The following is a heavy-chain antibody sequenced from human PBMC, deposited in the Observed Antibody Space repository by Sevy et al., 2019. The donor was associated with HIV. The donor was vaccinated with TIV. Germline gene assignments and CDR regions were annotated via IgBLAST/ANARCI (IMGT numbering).Heavy chain of an antibody. Sequence: GGSLRLSCAASGFSFSSYGMHWVRQAPGKGLEWMSYIQYDGSNKDYAESVKGRFRSSRDNSKNTLNLQMNSLRVEETAVFYCVKEGGGERWDHWCQGTLVTVSS. CDR1: GFSFSSYG. CDR3: VKEGGGERWDH. V-gene: IGHV3-30*02. J-gene: IGHJ4*02. CDR2: IQYDGSNK. D-gene: IGHD2-15*01.